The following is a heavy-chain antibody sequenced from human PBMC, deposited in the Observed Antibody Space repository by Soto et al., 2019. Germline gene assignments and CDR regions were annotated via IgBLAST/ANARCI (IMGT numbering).Heavy chain of an antibody. CDR3: AKEPEGHHLGILIY. CDR2: ISGSGGST. Sequence: EVQLLESGGGLVQPGGSLRLSCAASGFTFSSYAMSWVRQAPGKGLEWVSAISGSGGSTYYADSVKGRFTISRDNPKNTLYLQMNSLRDEDTAGYYCAKEPEGHHLGILIYWGQGNLVTVSS. J-gene: IGHJ4*02. CDR1: GFTFSSYA. D-gene: IGHD3-16*01. V-gene: IGHV3-23*01.